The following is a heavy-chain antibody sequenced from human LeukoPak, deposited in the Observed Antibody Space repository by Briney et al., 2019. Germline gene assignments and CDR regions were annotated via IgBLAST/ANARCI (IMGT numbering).Heavy chain of an antibody. CDR2: IAFDGSKK. Sequence: GGSLRLSCAASGFTFSSYAMHWVRQAPGKGLEWVSVIAFDGSKKYYADSVTGRFTISRDNSKNTLYLQMNSLRDEDTAVYYCARGPRYCGGDCYLDYWGQGTLVTVSS. CDR1: GFTFSSYA. J-gene: IGHJ4*02. D-gene: IGHD2-21*02. CDR3: ARGPRYCGGDCYLDY. V-gene: IGHV3-30*04.